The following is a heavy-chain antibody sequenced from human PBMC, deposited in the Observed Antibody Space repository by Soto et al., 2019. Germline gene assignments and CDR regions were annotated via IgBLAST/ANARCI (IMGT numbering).Heavy chain of an antibody. CDR1: GFTFSSYW. V-gene: IGHV3-7*03. Sequence: PVGSLRLSCAASGFTFSSYWMSWVRQAPGKGLEWVANIKQDGSEKYYVDSVKGRFTISRDNAKNSLYLQMNSLRAEDTAVYYCASFRYFDWSQKFDYWGQGTLVTVSS. CDR2: IKQDGSEK. J-gene: IGHJ4*02. D-gene: IGHD3-9*01. CDR3: ASFRYFDWSQKFDY.